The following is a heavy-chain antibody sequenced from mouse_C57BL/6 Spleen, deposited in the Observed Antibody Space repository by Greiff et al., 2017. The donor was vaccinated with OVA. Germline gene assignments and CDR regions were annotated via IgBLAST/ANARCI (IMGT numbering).Heavy chain of an antibody. CDR1: GFTFSDYY. V-gene: IGHV5-16*01. CDR3: ARYRAVVAPWYFDV. J-gene: IGHJ1*03. D-gene: IGHD1-1*01. CDR2: INYDGSST. Sequence: EVKVVESEGGLVQPGSSMKLSCTASGFTFSDYYMAWVRQVPEKGLEWVANINYDGSSTYYLESLKSRFILSRDNAKNILYLQISSLKSEATATYYGARYRAVVAPWYFDVWGTGTTVTVSS.